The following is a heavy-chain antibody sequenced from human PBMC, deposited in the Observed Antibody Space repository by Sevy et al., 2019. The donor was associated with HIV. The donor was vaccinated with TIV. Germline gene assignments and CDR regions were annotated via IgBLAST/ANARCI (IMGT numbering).Heavy chain of an antibody. V-gene: IGHV1-2*02. CDR1: GYTFNGYY. CDR3: ARERVYCSGGSCKPGGWFDP. CDR2: INPNSGGT. J-gene: IGHJ5*02. Sequence: ASVKVSCKASGYTFNGYYMHWVRQAPGQGLEWMGWINPNSGGTNYAQKFQGRVTMTRDTSFSTAYMELSRLRSDDTAVYYCARERVYCSGGSCKPGGWFDPWGQGTLVTVSS. D-gene: IGHD2-15*01.